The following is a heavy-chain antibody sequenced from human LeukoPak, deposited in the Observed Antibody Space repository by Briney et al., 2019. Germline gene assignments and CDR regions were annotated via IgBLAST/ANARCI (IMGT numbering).Heavy chain of an antibody. CDR3: ARPPYSSSWDPGWFDP. J-gene: IGHJ5*02. CDR2: VSYDGSDK. V-gene: IGHV3-30*03. Sequence: GRSLRLSCAASEFTFSSYAMHWVRQAPGKGLEWVALVSYDGSDKYYADSVKGRFTISRDNSKNTLYLQMNSLRAEDTAVYYCARPPYSSSWDPGWFDPWGQGTLITVSS. CDR1: EFTFSSYA. D-gene: IGHD6-13*01.